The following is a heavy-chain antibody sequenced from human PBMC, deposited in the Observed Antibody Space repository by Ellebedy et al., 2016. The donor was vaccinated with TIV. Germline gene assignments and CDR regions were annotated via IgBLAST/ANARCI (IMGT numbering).Heavy chain of an antibody. CDR2: INPDTGGP. CDR1: GYTFTGYY. V-gene: IGHV1-2*02. D-gene: IGHD3-3*01. CDR3: ARYPQFYDFWSGFSI. Sequence: ASVKVSCXGSGYTFTGYYVHWVRQAPGQGPEWMGWINPDTGGPKYAQKFQGRVTMTRDTSISSAYMELTSLRSDDTALYYCARYPQFYDFWSGFSIWGQGTLVTVSS. J-gene: IGHJ4*02.